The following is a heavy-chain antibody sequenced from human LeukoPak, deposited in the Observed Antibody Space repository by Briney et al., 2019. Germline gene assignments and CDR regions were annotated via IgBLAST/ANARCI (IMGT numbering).Heavy chain of an antibody. Sequence: GGSLRLSCAASGFTFSSFNMNWVRQAPGKGLEWVSSINGSSSYIYYADSVKGRFTISRDNAKNSLYLQMNSLRAEDSAVYYCARERCSSTSCLLLDYWGQGTLVTVSS. J-gene: IGHJ4*02. CDR2: INGSSSYI. V-gene: IGHV3-21*01. D-gene: IGHD2-2*01. CDR1: GFTFSSFN. CDR3: ARERCSSTSCLLLDY.